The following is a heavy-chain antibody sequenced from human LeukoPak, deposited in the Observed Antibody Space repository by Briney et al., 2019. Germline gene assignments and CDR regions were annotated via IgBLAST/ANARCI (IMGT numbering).Heavy chain of an antibody. V-gene: IGHV3-23*01. D-gene: IGHD2-2*01. Sequence: GGSLRLSCGASGFTFSGYWMSWVRQAPGKGLEWVSAISGSGGSTYYADSVKGRFTISRDNSKNTLYLQMNSLRAEDTAVYYCAKPGVPSSRHSAFDIWGQGTMVTVSS. CDR2: ISGSGGST. J-gene: IGHJ3*02. CDR3: AKPGVPSSRHSAFDI. CDR1: GFTFSGYW.